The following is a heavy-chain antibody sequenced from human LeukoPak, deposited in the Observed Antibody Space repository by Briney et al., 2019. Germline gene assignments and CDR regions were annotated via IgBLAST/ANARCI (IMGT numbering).Heavy chain of an antibody. CDR2: INHSGST. CDR3: ASAPLRIVGAIRDAFDI. D-gene: IGHD1-26*01. CDR1: GGSFSGYY. J-gene: IGHJ3*02. Sequence: SETLSLTCAVYGGSFSGYYWSWIRQPPGKGLEGIGEINHSGSTNYNPSLKSRVTISVDKSKNKFSLKLSSVTATDTAVYYCASAPLRIVGAIRDAFDIWGQGTMVTVSS. V-gene: IGHV4-34*01.